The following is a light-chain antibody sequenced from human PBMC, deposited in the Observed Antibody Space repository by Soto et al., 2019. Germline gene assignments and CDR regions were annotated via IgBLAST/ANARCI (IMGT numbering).Light chain of an antibody. CDR3: QQYDASPFT. Sequence: EMVLTQSPGTLSLSPGERATLSCRANQSISHYLAWYQQKPGHYPRPLISGAASRAIGIPDRLNGTGSDSTFTPTISRLQPEDFALYFCQQYDASPFTFGPGTKVYI. CDR2: GAA. J-gene: IGKJ3*01. CDR1: QSISHY. V-gene: IGKV3-20*01.